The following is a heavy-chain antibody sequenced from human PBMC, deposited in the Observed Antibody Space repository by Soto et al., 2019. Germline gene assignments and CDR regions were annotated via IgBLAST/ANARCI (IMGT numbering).Heavy chain of an antibody. Sequence: QIQLVQSGPEVKKPGASVKVSCKASGYTFDIYGISWVRQVPGQGPEWVGWISADNGDTKYAQRMQGRVTLTTDRATSTAYMELRSLRSDDTVVYYCARDRSYYYESSGYPFDYWGQGSLVTVSS. D-gene: IGHD3-22*01. CDR2: ISADNGDT. CDR1: GYTFDIYG. V-gene: IGHV1-18*01. CDR3: ARDRSYYYESSGYPFDY. J-gene: IGHJ4*02.